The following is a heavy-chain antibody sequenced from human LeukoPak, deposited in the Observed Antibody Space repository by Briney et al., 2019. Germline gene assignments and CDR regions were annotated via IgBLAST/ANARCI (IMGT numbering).Heavy chain of an antibody. Sequence: GEPLKISCKGSGYSFTTYWIGWVRQMPGKGLEWMGIIYPGDSDTRYSPSFQGQVTISADKSINTVYLQWSSLRASDTAMYYCARSKGAAAGYSYYYYGLDVWGKGTTVTVSS. CDR1: GYSFTTYW. J-gene: IGHJ6*04. CDR3: ARSKGAAAGYSYYYYGLDV. V-gene: IGHV5-51*01. D-gene: IGHD6-13*01. CDR2: IYPGDSDT.